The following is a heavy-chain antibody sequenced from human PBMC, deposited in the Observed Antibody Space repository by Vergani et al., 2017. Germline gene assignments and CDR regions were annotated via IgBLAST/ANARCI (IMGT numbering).Heavy chain of an antibody. D-gene: IGHD2-2*01. CDR3: ARLGCSSTICSDYYGMDV. V-gene: IGHV5-51*01. CDR2: IYPGDSDT. Sequence: EVQLVQSGAEVKKPGESLKISCKGSGYSFTSYWIGWVRQMPGKGLEWMGIIYPGDSDTRYSPSFQGQVTISADKSISTAYLQWSSLKASDTAMYYCARLGCSSTICSDYYGMDVWGQGTTVTVS. J-gene: IGHJ6*02. CDR1: GYSFTSYW.